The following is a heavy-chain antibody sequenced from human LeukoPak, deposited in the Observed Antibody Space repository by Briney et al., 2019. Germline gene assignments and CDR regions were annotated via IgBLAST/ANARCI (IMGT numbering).Heavy chain of an antibody. V-gene: IGHV1-8*02. D-gene: IGHD3-10*01. CDR3: ARGPYGTGSHFDF. Sequence: ASVKVSCKASGSTFSSYDINWVRQATGQGLEWMGWMNPNSGDTGYTPRLQGRVTMTRDTSISTAYMELSSLRSEDTAVYYCARGPYGTGSHFDFWGQGTLVTVSS. CDR2: MNPNSGDT. J-gene: IGHJ4*02. CDR1: GSTFSSYD.